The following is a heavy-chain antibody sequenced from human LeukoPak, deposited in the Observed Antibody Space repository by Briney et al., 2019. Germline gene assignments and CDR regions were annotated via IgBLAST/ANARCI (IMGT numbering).Heavy chain of an antibody. CDR2: IIPILGIA. V-gene: IGHV1-69*04. Sequence: ASVKVSCKASGGTFSSYAISWVRQAPGQGLEWMGRIIPILGIANYAQKFQGRVTITADKSTSTAYMELSRLRSDDTAVYYCARPTGRYSSSGMDVWGQGTTVTVS. J-gene: IGHJ6*02. D-gene: IGHD6-6*01. CDR1: GGTFSSYA. CDR3: ARPTGRYSSSGMDV.